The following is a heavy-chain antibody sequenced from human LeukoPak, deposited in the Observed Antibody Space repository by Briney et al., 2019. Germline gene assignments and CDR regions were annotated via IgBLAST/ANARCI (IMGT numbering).Heavy chain of an antibody. V-gene: IGHV4-59*01. CDR1: GGSISSYY. J-gene: IGHJ4*02. CDR3: ARWGSITTARFNC. CDR2: IYYSGST. Sequence: PSETLSLTCTVSGGSISSYYWSWIRQPPGKGLEWIGYIYYSGSTNYNPSLKSRVTISVDTSKNQFSLELSSVTAADTAVYYCARWGSITTARFNCWGQGTLVTVSS. D-gene: IGHD3-16*01.